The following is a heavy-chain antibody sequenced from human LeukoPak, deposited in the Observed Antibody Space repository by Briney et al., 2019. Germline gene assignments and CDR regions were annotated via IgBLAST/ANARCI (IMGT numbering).Heavy chain of an antibody. CDR1: GGTFSSYA. CDR3: ARGLGYCSSTSCPYFQH. Sequence: GSSVKVSCKASGGTFSSYAISWVRQAPGQGLEWMGRIIPIFGIANYAQKFQSRVTITADKSTSTAYMELSSLRSEDTAVYYCARGLGYCSSTSCPYFQHWGQGTLVTVSS. J-gene: IGHJ1*01. CDR2: IIPIFGIA. D-gene: IGHD2-2*01. V-gene: IGHV1-69*04.